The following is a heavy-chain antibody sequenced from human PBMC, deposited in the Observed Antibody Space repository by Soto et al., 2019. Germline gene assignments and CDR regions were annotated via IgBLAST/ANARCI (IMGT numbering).Heavy chain of an antibody. CDR3: ARGSSSSEGWFDP. V-gene: IGHV4-59*01. D-gene: IGHD6-6*01. CDR2: IYYSGST. J-gene: IGHJ5*02. Sequence: SETLSLTCTVSGGSISSYYWSWIRQPPGKGLEWIGYIYYSGSTNYNPSLKSRVTISVDTSKNQFSLKLSSVTAADTAVYYCARGSSSSEGWFDPWGQGTLVTVSS. CDR1: GGSISSYY.